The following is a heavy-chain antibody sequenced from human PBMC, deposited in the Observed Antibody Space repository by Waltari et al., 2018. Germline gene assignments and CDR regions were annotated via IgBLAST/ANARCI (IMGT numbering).Heavy chain of an antibody. Sequence: QLQLQESGPGLVKPSETLSLTCTVSGGSISSSSYYWGWISQPPGQGLEWIGIIYYSGCTYYNPSLKSRVTISVDTSKNQFSLKLSSVTAADTAVYYCARDFVYYDSSGYYDYFDYWGQGTLVTVSS. CDR2: IYYSGCT. CDR3: ARDFVYYDSSGYYDYFDY. V-gene: IGHV4-39*07. D-gene: IGHD3-22*01. CDR1: GGSISSSSYY. J-gene: IGHJ4*02.